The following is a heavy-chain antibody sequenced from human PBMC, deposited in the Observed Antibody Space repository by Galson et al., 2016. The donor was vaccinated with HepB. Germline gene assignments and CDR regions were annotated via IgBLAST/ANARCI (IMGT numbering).Heavy chain of an antibody. CDR3: ARDFAPNFYDSGTRDWFDP. CDR1: GFTFSSYG. J-gene: IGHJ5*01. Sequence: SLRLSCAASGFTFSSYGMHWVRQAPGKGLEWVALIWSDGSNKYYAASLKGRFSISRDNSKNTVYLQMNNVTAEDTAVYYCARDFAPNFYDSGTRDWFDPWGQGTLVTVSS. V-gene: IGHV3-33*01. CDR2: IWSDGSNK. D-gene: IGHD3-10*01.